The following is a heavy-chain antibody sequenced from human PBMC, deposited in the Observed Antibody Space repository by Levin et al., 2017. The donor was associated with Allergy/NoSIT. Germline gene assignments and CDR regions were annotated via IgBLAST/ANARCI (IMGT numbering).Heavy chain of an antibody. V-gene: IGHV3-7*01. CDR2: IKPDGSRQ. CDR1: GFTFSSYW. CDR3: ARDWNGGGWSNDY. Sequence: GGSLRLSCVGSGFTFSSYWMTWVRQGPGKGLDWVANIKPDGSRQNYVDSVKGRVTISRDNYKNSVSLQMTNLRADDTGVYYCARDWNGGGWSNDYWGQGTLVTVSS. J-gene: IGHJ4*02. D-gene: IGHD4-23*01.